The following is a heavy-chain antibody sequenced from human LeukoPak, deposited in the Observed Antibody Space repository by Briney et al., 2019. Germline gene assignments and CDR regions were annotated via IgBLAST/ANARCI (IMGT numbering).Heavy chain of an antibody. J-gene: IGHJ6*02. CDR2: ISAYNGNT. Sequence: ASVKVSCKASGYTFTSYGISWVRQAPGQGLEWMGWISAYNGNTNYAQKLQGRVTMTTDTSTSTAYTELRSLRSDDTAVYYCARDLRSEWLRFSHYYGMDVWGQGTTVTVSS. CDR3: ARDLRSEWLRFSHYYGMDV. CDR1: GYTFTSYG. D-gene: IGHD5-12*01. V-gene: IGHV1-18*01.